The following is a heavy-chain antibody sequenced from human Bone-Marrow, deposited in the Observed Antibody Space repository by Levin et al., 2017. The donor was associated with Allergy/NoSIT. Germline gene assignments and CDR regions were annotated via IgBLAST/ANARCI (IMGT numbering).Heavy chain of an antibody. CDR2: IKTNADGGTI. CDR1: GLTFTNAW. J-gene: IGHJ4*02. Sequence: GGSLRLSCAVSGLTFTNAWMNCVRQAPGKGLEWVGLIKTNADGGTIDYAAPVKGRFTISRDDSNNTLYLQMNSLKTEDTAVYYCTSGDFDFWSGYYSFEYWGQGTLVTVSS. V-gene: IGHV3-15*01. CDR3: TSGDFDFWSGYYSFEY. D-gene: IGHD3-3*01.